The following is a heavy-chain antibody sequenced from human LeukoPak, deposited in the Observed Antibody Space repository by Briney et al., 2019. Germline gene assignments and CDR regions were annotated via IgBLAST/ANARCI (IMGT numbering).Heavy chain of an antibody. CDR2: ISGSGGST. Sequence: GGSLRLSCAASGFTFSSYAMGWVRQAPGKGLEWVSAISGSGGSTYYADSVKGRFTISRDNSKNTLYLQMNSLRAEDTAVYYCAKVASSSWYGGPFDYWGQGTLVTVSS. D-gene: IGHD6-13*01. CDR3: AKVASSSWYGGPFDY. CDR1: GFTFSSYA. V-gene: IGHV3-23*01. J-gene: IGHJ4*02.